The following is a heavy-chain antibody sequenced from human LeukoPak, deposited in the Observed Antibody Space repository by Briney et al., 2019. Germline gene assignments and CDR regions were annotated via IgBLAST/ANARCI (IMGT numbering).Heavy chain of an antibody. CDR3: AGLPAYYYDTSGFYFGY. D-gene: IGHD3-22*01. CDR1: GFTVSSNY. Sequence: GGSLRLSCAASGFTVSSNYMSWVRQAPGKGLEWVSVIYSGGSTYYADSVKGRFTISRDNSKNTLYLQMNSLRAEYTAVYYCAGLPAYYYDTSGFYFGYWGQGTLVTVSS. V-gene: IGHV3-66*04. CDR2: IYSGGST. J-gene: IGHJ4*02.